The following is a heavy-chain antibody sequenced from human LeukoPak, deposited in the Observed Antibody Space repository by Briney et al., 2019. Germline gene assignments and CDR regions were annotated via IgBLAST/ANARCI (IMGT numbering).Heavy chain of an antibody. CDR2: IYYSGST. CDR3: ARQTRGSSSWSRGYYYGMDV. Sequence: SETLSLTCTVSGGSISSSSYYWGWIRQPPGKGLEWIGSIYYSGSTYYNPSLKSRVTISVDTSKNQFSLKLSSVTAADTAVYYCARQTRGSSSWSRGYYYGMDVWGQGTTVTVSS. D-gene: IGHD6-13*01. CDR1: GGSISSSSYY. V-gene: IGHV4-39*01. J-gene: IGHJ6*02.